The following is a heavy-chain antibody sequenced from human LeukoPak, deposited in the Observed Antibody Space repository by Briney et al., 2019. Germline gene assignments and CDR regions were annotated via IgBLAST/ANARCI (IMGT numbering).Heavy chain of an antibody. J-gene: IGHJ4*02. D-gene: IGHD2-2*01. CDR3: AGGGNCSSTSCYWY. CDR2: IITILGIA. V-gene: IGHV1-69*02. CDR1: GGTFISYT. Sequence: ASVKVSCKASGGTFISYTISWVRQAPGQGQEWMGRIITILGIANYAQKFQGRVTITADKSTSTAYMELSSLRSEDTVLYYCAGGGNCSSTSCYWYWGQGTLVTVSS.